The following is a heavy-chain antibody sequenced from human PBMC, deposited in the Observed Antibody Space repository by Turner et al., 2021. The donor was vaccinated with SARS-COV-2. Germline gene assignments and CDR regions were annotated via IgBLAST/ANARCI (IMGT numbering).Heavy chain of an antibody. CDR3: TTYGVISHSASDV. CDR1: GFAFTDYY. V-gene: IGHV3-72*01. D-gene: IGHD4-17*01. Sequence: EVQLVDSGGGVVQPGGSLRLSCSTSGFAFTDYYMDWVRQAPGKGLEWVGRTRNKTYRYTTEYAASVKGRFIISRDDSRNSLHLQMSSLKTEDTAVYYCTTYGVISHSASDVWGQGATVTVSS. J-gene: IGHJ6*02. CDR2: TRNKTYRYTT.